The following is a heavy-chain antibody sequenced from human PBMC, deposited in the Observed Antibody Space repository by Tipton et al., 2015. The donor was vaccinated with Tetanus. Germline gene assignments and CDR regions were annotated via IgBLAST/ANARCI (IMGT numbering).Heavy chain of an antibody. CDR3: LRGDNRDY. CDR1: GSTFREYW. J-gene: IGHJ4*02. V-gene: IGHV3-69-1*01. D-gene: IGHD3-16*01. Sequence: GSLRLSCAASGSTFREYWMSWVRQAPGKGLEWVSSIGSDKYTYYLDSVKDRFTISRDNAKNSVYLQMNSLRAEDGAVYYCLRGDNRDYWGQGTPVTVSS. CDR2: IGSDKYT.